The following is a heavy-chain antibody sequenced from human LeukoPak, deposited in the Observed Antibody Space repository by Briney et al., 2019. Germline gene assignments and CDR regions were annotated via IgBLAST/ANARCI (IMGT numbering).Heavy chain of an antibody. D-gene: IGHD6-13*01. CDR3: ARVGYSSSWYASF. V-gene: IGHV3-7*01. Sequence: GGSLRLSCAASGFTFSSYWMSWVRQAPGKGLEWVANIKQDGSEKYYVDSVKGRFTISRDNAKNSLYLQMNSLRAEDTAVYYCARVGYSSSWYASFWGQGTLVTVSS. CDR2: IKQDGSEK. J-gene: IGHJ4*02. CDR1: GFTFSSYW.